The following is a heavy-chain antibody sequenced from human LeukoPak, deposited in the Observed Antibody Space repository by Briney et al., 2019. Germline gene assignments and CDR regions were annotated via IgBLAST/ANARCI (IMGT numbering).Heavy chain of an antibody. CDR2: INPSSGST. V-gene: IGHV1-46*01. CDR3: ARVRSSGYYYKAFDI. Sequence: ASVKVSCKASGYTFTNYYIHWVRQAPGQGLEWMGIINPSSGSTNCAQKFHGRVTMTRDTSTSTVYMDLTRLRSEDTAVYYCARVRSSGYYYKAFDIWGQGTMVTVSS. CDR1: GYTFTNYY. D-gene: IGHD3-22*01. J-gene: IGHJ3*02.